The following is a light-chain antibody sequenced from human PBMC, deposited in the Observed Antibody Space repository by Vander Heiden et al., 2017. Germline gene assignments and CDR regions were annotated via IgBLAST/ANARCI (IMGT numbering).Light chain of an antibody. V-gene: IGLV2-14*03. CDR3: SSYTNSGTRV. J-gene: IGLJ1*01. Sequence: QSALTQPASVSGSLGQSITIPSRRTSSDGGVYDSVSWYQQHPGKAPKLMIYDVTYRPSGVSIRFSGSKSGNTASLTISGLQAEDESDYYCSSYTNSGTRVFGTGTNVTVL. CDR2: DVT. CDR1: SSDGGVYDS.